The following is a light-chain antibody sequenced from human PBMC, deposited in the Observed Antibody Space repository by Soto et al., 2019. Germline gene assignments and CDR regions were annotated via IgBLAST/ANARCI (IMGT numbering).Light chain of an antibody. CDR1: QGISSA. CDR2: DAS. V-gene: IGKV1-13*02. Sequence: AIQLTQSPSSLSASVGDRVTITCRASQGISSALAWYQQKPGKAPKLLIYDASSLESGVPSRFSGSGSGTDFTLTISSLQPEDFATYYCHQFNSYPHGTWTFGQGTKVEIK. J-gene: IGKJ1*01. CDR3: HQFNSYPHGTWT.